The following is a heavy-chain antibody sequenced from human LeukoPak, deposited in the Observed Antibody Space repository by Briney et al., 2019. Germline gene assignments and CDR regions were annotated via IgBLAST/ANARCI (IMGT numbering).Heavy chain of an antibody. CDR2: IYPGDSDT. Sequence: KPGESLKISCKGSGYSFTSYWIGWVRQMPGKGLEWMGIIYPGDSDTRYSPSFQGQVTISADKSISTAYLQWSSLKASENAMSYCARGDYVSTGYYQPFHYYYYMDVWGKERTVTVSS. J-gene: IGHJ6*03. D-gene: IGHD3-22*01. V-gene: IGHV5-51*03. CDR3: ARGDYVSTGYYQPFHYYYYMDV. CDR1: GYSFTSYW.